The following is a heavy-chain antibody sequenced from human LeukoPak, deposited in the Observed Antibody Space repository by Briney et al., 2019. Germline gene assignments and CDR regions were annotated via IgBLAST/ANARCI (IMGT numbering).Heavy chain of an antibody. D-gene: IGHD1-1*01. V-gene: IGHV4-38-2*02. CDR2: IYYSGTT. J-gene: IGHJ4*02. Sequence: SETLSLTCTVSGYSISSGYYWVWIRPPPGKGLELIGNIYYSGTTYYNPSLKSRVTISVDTSKNQLSLKLSSVPAADTAVYYCAREGTTGSSPFDYWGQGTLVTVSS. CDR3: AREGTTGSSPFDY. CDR1: GYSISSGYY.